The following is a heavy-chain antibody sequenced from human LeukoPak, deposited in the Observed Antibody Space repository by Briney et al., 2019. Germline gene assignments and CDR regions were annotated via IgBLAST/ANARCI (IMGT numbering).Heavy chain of an antibody. Sequence: SETLSLTCTVSGGSISSGGYYWSWIRQHPGKGLEWIGYIYYSGSTYYNPSLKSRVTISVDTSKNQFSLKLSSVTAADTAVYYCARGAYGSGSYLYYYYYYGMDVWGQGTTVTVSS. V-gene: IGHV4-31*03. CDR2: IYYSGST. CDR3: ARGAYGSGSYLYYYYYYGMDV. CDR1: GGSISSGGYY. D-gene: IGHD3-10*01. J-gene: IGHJ6*02.